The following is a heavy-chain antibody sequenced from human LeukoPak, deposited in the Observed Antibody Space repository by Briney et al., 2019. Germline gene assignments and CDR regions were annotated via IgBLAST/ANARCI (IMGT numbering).Heavy chain of an antibody. V-gene: IGHV1-46*01. CDR2: INPSRGST. Sequence: ASVKVSCKASGYTFTSYYMHWVRQAPGQGLEWMGIINPSRGSTSYAQKFQGRVTMTRDTSTSTVYMELSSLRSEDTAVYYCARVPRKILGSSGYYFDYWGQGTLVTVSS. CDR1: GYTFTSYY. D-gene: IGHD3-22*01. CDR3: ARVPRKILGSSGYYFDY. J-gene: IGHJ4*02.